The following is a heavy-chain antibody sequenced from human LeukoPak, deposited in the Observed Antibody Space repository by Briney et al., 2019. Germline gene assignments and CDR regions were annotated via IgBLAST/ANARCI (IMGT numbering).Heavy chain of an antibody. Sequence: ASVKVSCKASGYTFTSYGISWVRQAPGQGLEWMGWISAYSGNTNYAQKLQGRVTMTTDTSTSTAYMELRSLRSDDTAVYYCARDPSCGGDCYPGFPFDYWGQGTLVTVSS. V-gene: IGHV1-18*01. CDR3: ARDPSCGGDCYPGFPFDY. D-gene: IGHD2-21*01. CDR2: ISAYSGNT. CDR1: GYTFTSYG. J-gene: IGHJ4*02.